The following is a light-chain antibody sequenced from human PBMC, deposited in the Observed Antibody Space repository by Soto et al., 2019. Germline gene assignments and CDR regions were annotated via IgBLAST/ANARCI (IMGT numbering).Light chain of an antibody. CDR3: ETYDSCPSALHDSLPGSVKPV. V-gene: IGLV1-40*01. CDR2: GNS. CDR1: SSNIGAGYD. Sequence: QSVLTQPPSVSGAPGQRVTISCTGSSSNIGAGYDVHWYQQLPGTAPKLLIYGNSNRPSGVPDRFSGSKSGTSASLASTGLQAEDVSDYYCETYDSCPSALHDSLPGSVKPVF. J-gene: IGLJ2*01.